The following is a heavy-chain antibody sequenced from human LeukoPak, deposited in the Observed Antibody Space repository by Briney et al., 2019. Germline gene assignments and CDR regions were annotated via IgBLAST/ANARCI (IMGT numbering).Heavy chain of an antibody. CDR1: GGSTSSGDYY. CDR2: IYYSGST. CDR3: ANSPAEYDFWSGSYEGPGYFHH. V-gene: IGHV4-30-4*01. J-gene: IGHJ1*01. Sequence: SETLSLTCTVSGGSTSSGDYYWSWIRQPPGKGLEWIGYIYYSGSTYYNPSLRSRVTVFVDTSTNQFSLRLSSVTAADTAVYFCANSPAEYDFWSGSYEGPGYFHHWGQGTLVTVSS. D-gene: IGHD3-3*01.